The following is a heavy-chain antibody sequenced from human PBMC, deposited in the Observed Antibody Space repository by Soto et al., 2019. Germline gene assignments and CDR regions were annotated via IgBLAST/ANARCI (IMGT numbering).Heavy chain of an antibody. J-gene: IGHJ4*02. CDR1: GFTFSSYG. Sequence: QVQLVESGGGVVQPGRSLRLSCAASGFTFSSYGMHWVRQAPGKGLEWVAVISYDGSNKYYADSVKGRFTISRDNSTNTMYLQMNSLRAEDTAVYYCAKDPGGQAVALDYWGQGTLVTVSS. CDR2: ISYDGSNK. V-gene: IGHV3-30*18. CDR3: AKDPGGQAVALDY. D-gene: IGHD6-19*01.